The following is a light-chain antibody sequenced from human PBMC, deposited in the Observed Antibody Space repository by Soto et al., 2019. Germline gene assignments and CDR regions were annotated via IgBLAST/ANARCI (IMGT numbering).Light chain of an antibody. CDR3: QHYASSPPEYT. Sequence: EIVLTQSPGTLSQSPGERATLSCRASQSVSSFYLAWYQQKPGQAPRLLIYGASGRATGIPDRFSGSGSGTDFTLTISRLEPEDFAVYYCQHYASSPPEYTFGQGTKLEIK. CDR1: QSVSSFY. J-gene: IGKJ2*01. V-gene: IGKV3-20*01. CDR2: GAS.